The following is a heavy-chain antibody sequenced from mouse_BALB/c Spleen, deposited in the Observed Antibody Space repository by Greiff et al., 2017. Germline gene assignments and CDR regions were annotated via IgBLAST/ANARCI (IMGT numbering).Heavy chain of an antibody. V-gene: IGHV14-3*02. J-gene: IGHJ3*01. Sequence: EVKLVESGAELVKPGASVKLSCTASGFNIKDTYMHWVKQRPEQGLEWIGRIDPANGNTKYDPKFQGKATTTADTSSNTAYLQLSSLTSEDTAVYYCARGGLGRFAYWGQGTLVTVSA. CDR1: GFNIKDTY. D-gene: IGHD4-1*01. CDR2: IDPANGNT. CDR3: ARGGLGRFAY.